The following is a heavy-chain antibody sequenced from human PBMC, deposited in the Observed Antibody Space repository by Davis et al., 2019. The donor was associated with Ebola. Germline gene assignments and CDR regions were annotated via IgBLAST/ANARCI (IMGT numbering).Heavy chain of an antibody. D-gene: IGHD3-10*01. CDR2: INHSGSP. V-gene: IGHV4-34*01. CDR3: ARVMEITMVQGVTNWFDP. J-gene: IGHJ5*02. CDR1: VGSFSGYY. Sequence: SETLSLTCAVYVGSFSGYYWSWVRQPPGEGLEWIGEINHSGSPKYNPSLMSRATISADTSKNQFSLKLSSVTAADTAVYYCARVMEITMVQGVTNWFDPWGQGTLVTVSS.